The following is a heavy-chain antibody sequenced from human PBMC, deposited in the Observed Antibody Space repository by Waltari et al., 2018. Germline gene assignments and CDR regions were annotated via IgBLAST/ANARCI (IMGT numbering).Heavy chain of an antibody. V-gene: IGHV4-59*01. J-gene: IGHJ5*02. CDR1: GGHISGFY. Sequence: QVQLQESGRRLLKPSETMSLIGTVSGGHISGFYWSWVRHPPGKGLDWIGYIYYTGSTNFNPSLKSRVTMSVDTSKNQFSLKLSSVTAADTAFYYCARGGGGDWEWFDPWGQGTLVTVSS. D-gene: IGHD2-21*02. CDR2: IYYTGST. CDR3: ARGGGGDWEWFDP.